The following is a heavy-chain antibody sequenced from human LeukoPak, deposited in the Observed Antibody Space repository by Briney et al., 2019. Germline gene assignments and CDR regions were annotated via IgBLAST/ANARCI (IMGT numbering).Heavy chain of an antibody. Sequence: GGSLRLSCAASGFTFDDYAMHWVRQAPGKGLEWVSLISWDGGSTYYADSVKGRFTISRDNSKNSLYLQMNSLRAEDTALYYCAKDQGYCSSTSCYPFDYWGQGTLVTVSS. J-gene: IGHJ4*02. D-gene: IGHD2-2*01. CDR3: AKDQGYCSSTSCYPFDY. CDR2: ISWDGGST. V-gene: IGHV3-43D*03. CDR1: GFTFDDYA.